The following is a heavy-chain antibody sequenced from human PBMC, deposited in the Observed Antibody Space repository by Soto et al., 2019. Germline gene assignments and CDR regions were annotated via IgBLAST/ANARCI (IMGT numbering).Heavy chain of an antibody. D-gene: IGHD3-9*01. CDR1: GFTFSSYA. CDR3: AGYYDILTGWDEDWFDP. CDR2: ISGSGGST. J-gene: IGHJ5*02. V-gene: IGHV3-23*01. Sequence: GGSLRLSCAASGFTFSSYAMSWVRQAPGKGLEWVSAISGSGGSTYYADSVKGRFTISRDNSKNTLYLQMNSLRAEDTVVYYCAGYYDILTGWDEDWFDPWGQGTLVTVSS.